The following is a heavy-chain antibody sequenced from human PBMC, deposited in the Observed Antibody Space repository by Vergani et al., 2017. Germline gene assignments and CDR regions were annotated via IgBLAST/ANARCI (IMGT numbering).Heavy chain of an antibody. J-gene: IGHJ3*02. CDR1: GFTFDDYA. D-gene: IGHD2-8*01. Sequence: EVQLVESGGGLVQPGRSLRLSCAASGFTFDDYAMHWVRQAPGKGLEWVSGISWNSGSIGYADSVKGRFTISRDNAKNSLYLQMNSLRAEDTALYYCAKDMGVGVQYCTNGVCYTSDAFDIWGQGTMVTVSS. V-gene: IGHV3-9*01. CDR2: ISWNSGSI. CDR3: AKDMGVGVQYCTNGVCYTSDAFDI.